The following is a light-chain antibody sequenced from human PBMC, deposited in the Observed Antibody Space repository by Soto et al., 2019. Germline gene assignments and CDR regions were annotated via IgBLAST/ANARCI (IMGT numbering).Light chain of an antibody. J-gene: IGKJ4*01. V-gene: IGKV3-15*01. CDR2: GAS. CDR3: QQYHNWPLT. Sequence: ETVMTQSPAALSVSPGKKITLSCRASQSVSPNLAWYQQRPDQTPRLVIYGASTRATGIPVRFTASGSGTEFTLTISSLQSEDFAVYYCQQYHNWPLTFGGGTKVEIK. CDR1: QSVSPN.